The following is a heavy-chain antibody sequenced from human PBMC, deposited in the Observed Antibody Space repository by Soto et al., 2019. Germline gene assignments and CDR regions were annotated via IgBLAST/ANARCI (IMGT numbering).Heavy chain of an antibody. CDR3: ARVRSGSYFDY. Sequence: GGSQRLSYAASGFNVSSNYMSWVRQAPGKGLEWVSVIYSGGSTYYADSVKGRFTISRDNSKNTLYLQMNSLRAEDTAVYYCARVRSGSYFDYWGQGTLVTGFS. CDR2: IYSGGST. V-gene: IGHV3-53*01. D-gene: IGHD1-26*01. CDR1: GFNVSSNY. J-gene: IGHJ4*02.